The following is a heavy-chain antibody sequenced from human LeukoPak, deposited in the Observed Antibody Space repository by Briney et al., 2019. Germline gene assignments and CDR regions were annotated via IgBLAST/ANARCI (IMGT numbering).Heavy chain of an antibody. Sequence: SETLSLTCTVSGGSISSYYWSWIRQPPGKGLEWIGYIYYSGSTNYNPSLKSRVTISVDTSKNQFSLKLSSVTAADTAVYYCARDSGPGIAAAGRLGYYYYGMDVWGQGTTVTVSS. D-gene: IGHD6-13*01. CDR1: GGSISSYY. V-gene: IGHV4-59*01. J-gene: IGHJ6*02. CDR2: IYYSGST. CDR3: ARDSGPGIAAAGRLGYYYYGMDV.